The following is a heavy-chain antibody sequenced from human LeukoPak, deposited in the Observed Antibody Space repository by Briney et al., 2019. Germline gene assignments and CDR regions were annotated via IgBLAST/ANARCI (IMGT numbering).Heavy chain of an antibody. CDR3: AKCGKLPGGGSYRYYYYYMDV. CDR1: GFTFSSYA. Sequence: GGSLRLSCAASGFTFSSYAMSWVRQAPGKGLEWVSAISGSGGSTYYADSVKGRFTISRDNSKNTLYLQMNSLRAEDTAVYYCAKCGKLPGGGSYRYYYYYMDVWGKGTTVTISS. CDR2: ISGSGGST. V-gene: IGHV3-23*01. D-gene: IGHD1-26*01. J-gene: IGHJ6*03.